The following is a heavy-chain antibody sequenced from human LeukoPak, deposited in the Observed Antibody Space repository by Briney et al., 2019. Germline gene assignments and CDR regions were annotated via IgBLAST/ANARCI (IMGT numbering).Heavy chain of an antibody. CDR1: GGSINNYY. Sequence: SETLSLTCTVSGGSINNYYWSWIRQPPGKGLEWIGYIYSSGSTNYNPSPKSRVIISVDTSKNQFSLKLSSVTAADTAVYYCARRTLCCGERFDPWGQGTLVTVSS. CDR2: IYSSGST. CDR3: ARRTLCCGERFDP. J-gene: IGHJ5*02. D-gene: IGHD3-16*01. V-gene: IGHV4-59*08.